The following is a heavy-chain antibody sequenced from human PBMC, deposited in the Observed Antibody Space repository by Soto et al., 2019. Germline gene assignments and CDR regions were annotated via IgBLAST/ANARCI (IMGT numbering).Heavy chain of an antibody. V-gene: IGHV1-69*06. CDR2: IIPIFGTA. CDR1: GGTFSSYA. Sequence: SVKVSCKASGGTFSSYAISWVRQAPGQGLEWMGGIIPIFGTANYAQKFQGRVTITADKSTSTAYMELSSLRSEDRAVYYCATHDSSGYRTGAYFDYWGQGTLVTVS. D-gene: IGHD3-22*01. J-gene: IGHJ4*02. CDR3: ATHDSSGYRTGAYFDY.